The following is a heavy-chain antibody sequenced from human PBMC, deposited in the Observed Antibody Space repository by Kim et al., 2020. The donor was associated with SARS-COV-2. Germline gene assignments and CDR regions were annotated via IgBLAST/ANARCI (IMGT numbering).Heavy chain of an antibody. J-gene: IGHJ4*02. CDR2: IYYSGST. D-gene: IGHD3-22*01. CDR3: ARAHPFYSSGYYRVEGYYFDY. V-gene: IGHV4-59*01. Sequence: SETLSLTCTVSGGSISSYYWSWIRQPPGKGLEWIGYIYYSGSTNYNPSLKSRVTISVDTSKNQFSLKLSSVTAADTAVYYCARAHPFYSSGYYRVEGYYFDYWGQGTLVTVSS. CDR1: GGSISSYY.